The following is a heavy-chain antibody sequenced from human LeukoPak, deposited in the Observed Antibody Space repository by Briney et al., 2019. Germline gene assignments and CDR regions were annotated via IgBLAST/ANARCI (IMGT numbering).Heavy chain of an antibody. CDR1: GYTFTSYG. CDR3: ARDGWLLPGHYYYGMDV. J-gene: IGHJ6*02. Sequence: ASVKVSCKASGYTFTSYGISWVRQAPGQGLEWMGWISAYNGNTNYAQKLQGRVTMTTDTSTSTAYMELRSLRSDDTAVYYCARDGWLLPGHYYYGMDVWGQGTTVTVSS. V-gene: IGHV1-18*01. D-gene: IGHD3-22*01. CDR2: ISAYNGNT.